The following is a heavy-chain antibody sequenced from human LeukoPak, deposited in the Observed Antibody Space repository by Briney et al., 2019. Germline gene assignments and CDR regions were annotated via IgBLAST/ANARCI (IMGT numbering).Heavy chain of an antibody. D-gene: IGHD6-13*01. Sequence: SVKVSCKASGGTFSSYAISWVRQAPGQGLEWMGGIIPIFGTANYAQKFQGRVTMTEDTSTDTAYMELSSLRSEDTAVYYCATVHSSSWLQNWFDPWGQGTLVTVSS. CDR3: ATVHSSSWLQNWFDP. CDR1: GGTFSSYA. V-gene: IGHV1-69*06. J-gene: IGHJ5*02. CDR2: IIPIFGTA.